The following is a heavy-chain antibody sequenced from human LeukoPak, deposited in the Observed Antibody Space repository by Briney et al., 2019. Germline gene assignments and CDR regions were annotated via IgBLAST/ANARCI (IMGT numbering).Heavy chain of an antibody. CDR3: ASLSSSGYSSSWTRGDI. Sequence: PSETLSLTCTLSGGSISSYYWSWIRKPPGKGLEWIGYIYYSGSTNYNPSLKSRVTISVDTSKNQFSLKLSSVTAADTAVYYCASLSSSGYSSSWTRGDIWGQGTMVTVSS. V-gene: IGHV4-59*01. CDR1: GGSISSYY. D-gene: IGHD6-13*01. CDR2: IYYSGST. J-gene: IGHJ3*02.